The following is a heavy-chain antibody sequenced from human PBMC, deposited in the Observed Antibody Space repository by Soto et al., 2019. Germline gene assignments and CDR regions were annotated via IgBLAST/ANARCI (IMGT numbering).Heavy chain of an antibody. V-gene: IGHV3-30-3*01. J-gene: IGHJ4*02. CDR1: GFTFRSYA. D-gene: IGHD3-22*01. CDR3: VRSMIIVVRLIGLDY. Sequence: GGSLRLSCGASGFTFRSYAMHWVRQTPGKGLEWVAVISYDGSNKHYADSVRGRFSISRDNSKNMLYLQMDSLSTEDTAVYYCVRSMIIVVRLIGLDYWGQGTLVTVSS. CDR2: ISYDGSNK.